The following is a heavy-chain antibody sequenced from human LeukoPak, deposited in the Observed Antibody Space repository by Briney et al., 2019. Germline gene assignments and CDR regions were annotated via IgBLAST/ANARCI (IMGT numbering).Heavy chain of an antibody. Sequence: VGSLRLSCAASGLTFSSYAMSWVRQAPGKGLEWVSAISGSGGSTYYADSVKGRFTISRDNSKNTLYLQMNSLRAEDTAVYYCANRNYYDSSGYYFYYLDYWGQGTLVTVSS. CDR3: ANRNYYDSSGYYFYYLDY. D-gene: IGHD3-22*01. CDR1: GLTFSSYA. V-gene: IGHV3-23*01. CDR2: ISGSGGST. J-gene: IGHJ4*02.